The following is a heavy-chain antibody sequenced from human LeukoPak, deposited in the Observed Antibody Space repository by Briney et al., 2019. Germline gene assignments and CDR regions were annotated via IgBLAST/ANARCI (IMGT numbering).Heavy chain of an antibody. CDR3: ARVTSIAAADY. V-gene: IGHV3-48*04. Sequence: GGSLRLSCAASGFTFSSYGMHWVRQAPGKGLEWVSYISSSGSTIYYADSVKGRFTISRDNAKNSLYLQMNSLRAEDTAVYYCARVTSIAAADYWGQGTLVTVSS. CDR1: GFTFSSYG. D-gene: IGHD6-13*01. J-gene: IGHJ4*02. CDR2: ISSSGSTI.